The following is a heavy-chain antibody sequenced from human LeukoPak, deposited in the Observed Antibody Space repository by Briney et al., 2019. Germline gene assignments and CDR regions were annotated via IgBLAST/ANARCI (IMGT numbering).Heavy chain of an antibody. J-gene: IGHJ6*03. CDR2: IKWDGGRT. V-gene: IGHV3-20*04. D-gene: IGHD2-15*01. CDR3: ARDRGGGHMDV. Sequence: GGSLRLSCAASGFTFDDHGMSWVRQAPGKGLEWVSGIKWDGGRTGYADSVKGRFTISRDNAKNSVYLQMNSLRAGDTAVYYCARDRGGGHMDVWGKGTTVTISS. CDR1: GFTFDDHG.